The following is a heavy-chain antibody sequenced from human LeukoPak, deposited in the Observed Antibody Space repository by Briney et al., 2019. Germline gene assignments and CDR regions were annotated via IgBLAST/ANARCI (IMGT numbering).Heavy chain of an antibody. CDR3: AKSQAWIQLWFWEY. V-gene: IGHV3-23*01. CDR2: ISGSGGST. Sequence: QPGGSLRLSCAASGFTFSSYAMSWVRQAPGKGLEWVSAISGSGGSTYYADSVKGRFTISRDNSKNTLYLQMNSLRAEDTAVYYCAKSQAWIQLWFWEYWGQGTLVTVSS. D-gene: IGHD5-18*01. CDR1: GFTFSSYA. J-gene: IGHJ4*02.